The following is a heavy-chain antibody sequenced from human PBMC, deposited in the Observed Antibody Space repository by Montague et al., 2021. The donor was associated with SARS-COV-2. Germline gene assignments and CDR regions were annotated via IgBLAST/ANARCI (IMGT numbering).Heavy chain of an antibody. CDR2: IYSGDST. Sequence: SLRLSCAASGFTVRSNYMSWVRQAPGKGLEWVSVIYSGDSTYYADSVKGRFTISVDKSINTAFLHLNSLKASDTAMYYCSRPNDGWHNFDYWGQGTLVTVSS. D-gene: IGHD5-24*01. CDR3: SRPNDGWHNFDY. J-gene: IGHJ4*02. V-gene: IGHV3-66*04. CDR1: GFTVRSNY.